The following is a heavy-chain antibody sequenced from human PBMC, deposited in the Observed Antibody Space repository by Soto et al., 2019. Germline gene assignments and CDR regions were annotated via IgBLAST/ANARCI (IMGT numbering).Heavy chain of an antibody. CDR1: GYTFTSYG. D-gene: IGHD3-3*01. J-gene: IGHJ4*02. V-gene: IGHV1-18*04. CDR2: ISAYNGNT. Sequence: ASVKVSCKASGYTFTSYGISWVRQAPGQGLEWMGWISAYNGNTNYAQKLQGRVTMTTDTSTSTAYMELRSLRSDDTAVYYCARVPKPIFGVVIIRTELRNTLPDYWGQGTLVTSPQ. CDR3: ARVPKPIFGVVIIRTELRNTLPDY.